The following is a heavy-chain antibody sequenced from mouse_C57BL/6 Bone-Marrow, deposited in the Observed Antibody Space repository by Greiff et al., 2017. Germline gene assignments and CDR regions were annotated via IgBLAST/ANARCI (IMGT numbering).Heavy chain of an antibody. V-gene: IGHV1-15*01. CDR3: SRRFAY. J-gene: IGHJ3*01. CDR2: IDPETGGT. CDR1: GYTFTDYE. Sequence: QVQLKQSGAELVRPGASVTLSCKASGYTFTDYEMHWVKQTPVHGLEWIGAIDPETGGTAYNQKFKGKAILTADKSSSTAYMELRSLTSEDSAVYYCSRRFAYWGQGTLGTVSA.